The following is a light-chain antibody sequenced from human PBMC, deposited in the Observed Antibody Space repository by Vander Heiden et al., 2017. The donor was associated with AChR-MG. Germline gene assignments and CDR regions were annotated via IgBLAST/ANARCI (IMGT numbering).Light chain of an antibody. CDR3: QQRSNWRGLT. CDR1: QSVSSY. CDR2: DAS. J-gene: IGKJ4*01. V-gene: IGKV3-11*01. Sequence: EIVLTQSPATLSLSPGERATLSCGASQSVSSYLAWYQQKPGQAPRLLIYDASNRATGIPARFSGSGSGTDFTLTISSLEPEDFAVYYCQQRSNWRGLTFGGGTKVEI.